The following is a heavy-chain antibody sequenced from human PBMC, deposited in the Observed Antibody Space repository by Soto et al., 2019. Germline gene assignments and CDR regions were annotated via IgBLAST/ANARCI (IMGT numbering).Heavy chain of an antibody. CDR2: IFPLTDIP. CDR3: ARDPLVVFTFFES. CDR1: GGTFRNYP. D-gene: IGHD3-16*02. J-gene: IGHJ4*02. Sequence: QVQLVQSGTEVKKPGSSVKVSCKASGGTFRNYPINWVRQAPGQGLEWMGSIFPLTDIPDYAQNFQTRLTISAVKFTSIAYIVVSSLTSYVTVMYFCARDPLVVFTFFESWGQGTLVTVSS. V-gene: IGHV1-69*04.